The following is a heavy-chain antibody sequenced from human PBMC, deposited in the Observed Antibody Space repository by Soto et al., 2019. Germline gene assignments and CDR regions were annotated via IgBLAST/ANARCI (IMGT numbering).Heavy chain of an antibody. Sequence: GASVKVSCKASGGTFSTYAISWVRQAPGQGLEWVGGIIPIFGTANYAQKFQGRVTITADESTSTAYMELSSLRSEETAVYYCARAAYSYGTAYLSYYYGMDVWGQGTTVTVSS. CDR2: IIPIFGTA. V-gene: IGHV1-69*13. CDR3: ARAAYSYGTAYLSYYYGMDV. CDR1: GGTFSTYA. J-gene: IGHJ6*02. D-gene: IGHD5-18*01.